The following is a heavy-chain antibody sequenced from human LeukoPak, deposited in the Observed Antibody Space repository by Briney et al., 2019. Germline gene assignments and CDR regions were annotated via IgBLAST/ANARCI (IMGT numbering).Heavy chain of an antibody. CDR3: ARDGWVVVAALGSLNWFDP. V-gene: IGHV4-39*07. CDR1: GGSISSSSYY. CDR2: IYYSGST. Sequence: PSETQSLTCTVSGGSISSSSYYWGWIRQPPGKGLEWIGSIYYSGSTYYNPSLKSRVTISVDTSKNQFSLKLSSVTAADTAVYYCARDGWVVVAALGSLNWFDPWGQGTLVTVSS. J-gene: IGHJ5*02. D-gene: IGHD2-15*01.